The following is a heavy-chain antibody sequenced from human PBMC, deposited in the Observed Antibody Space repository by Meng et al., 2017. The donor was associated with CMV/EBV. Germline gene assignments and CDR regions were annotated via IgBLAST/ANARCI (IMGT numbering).Heavy chain of an antibody. V-gene: IGHV3-30*02. J-gene: IGHJ4*02. CDR3: AKEGTGRVTAVGATLFDY. D-gene: IGHD1-26*01. Sequence: GESLKISCAASGFTFSSYVMHWVRQAPGKGLEWVAFIRYDGSNKYYADSVKGRFTISRDNSKNTLYLQMNSLRAEDTAVYYCAKEGTGRVTAVGATLFDYWGQGTLVTVS. CDR2: IRYDGSNK. CDR1: GFTFSSYV.